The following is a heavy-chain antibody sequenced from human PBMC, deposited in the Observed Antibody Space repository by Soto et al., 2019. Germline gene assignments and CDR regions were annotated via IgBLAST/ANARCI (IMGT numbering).Heavy chain of an antibody. CDR1: GGSISSSNW. D-gene: IGHD1-1*01. CDR2: VYHSGST. J-gene: IGHJ4*02. CDR3: AIDWLSGERRFDY. Sequence: QVQLQESGPGLVKPSWTLSLTCAVSGGSISSSNWWSWVRQPPGKGLEWIGEVYHSGSTNYNPSLKSRATITVDKSSDQFSLKVCSVTAADTAVYYCAIDWLSGERRFDYWGQGTLVNDS. V-gene: IGHV4-4*02.